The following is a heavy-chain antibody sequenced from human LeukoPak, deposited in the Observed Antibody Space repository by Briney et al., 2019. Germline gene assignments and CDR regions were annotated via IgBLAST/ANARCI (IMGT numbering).Heavy chain of an antibody. V-gene: IGHV3-30-3*01. J-gene: IGHJ2*01. CDR1: GFTFSNYA. CDR3: ARSYYSDSSGYDL. Sequence: AGGSLRLSCAGSGFTFSNYAMHWVRQAPGKGLEWVAVISYDGFNKYYADSGKGRFTISRDNSKNTLYLQLNSLRPEDTAVYYCARSYYSDSSGYDLWGRGTLVTVSS. D-gene: IGHD3-22*01. CDR2: ISYDGFNK.